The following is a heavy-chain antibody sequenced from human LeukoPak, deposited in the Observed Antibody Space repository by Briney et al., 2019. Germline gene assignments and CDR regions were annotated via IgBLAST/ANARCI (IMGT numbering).Heavy chain of an antibody. J-gene: IGHJ4*02. Sequence: SETLSLTCTVSGGSISSYYWSWIRQPPGKGLEWIGYIYYSGSTNYNPSLKSRVTISVDTSKNQFSLKLSSVTAADTAVYYRARVGPYYYDSSGYYYPLDYWGQGTLVTVSS. CDR1: GGSISSYY. CDR3: ARVGPYYYDSSGYYYPLDY. D-gene: IGHD3-22*01. V-gene: IGHV4-59*01. CDR2: IYYSGST.